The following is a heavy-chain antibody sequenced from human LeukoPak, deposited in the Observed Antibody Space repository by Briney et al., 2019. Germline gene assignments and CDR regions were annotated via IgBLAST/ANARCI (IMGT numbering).Heavy chain of an antibody. CDR3: ARVSGRYFDPYGMDV. V-gene: IGHV3-53*01. D-gene: IGHD3-9*01. CDR2: IYSGGST. CDR1: GFTVSSNY. J-gene: IGHJ6*02. Sequence: QPGGSLRLSCAASGFTVSSNYMSWVRQAPGKGLEWVSVIYSGGSTYYADSVKGRFTISRDNSKNTLYLQMNSLRAEDTAVYYCARVSGRYFDPYGMDVWGQGTTVTVSS.